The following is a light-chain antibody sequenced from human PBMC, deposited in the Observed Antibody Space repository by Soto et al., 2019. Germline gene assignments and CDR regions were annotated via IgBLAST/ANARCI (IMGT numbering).Light chain of an antibody. CDR2: SNN. J-gene: IGLJ1*01. V-gene: IGLV1-44*01. CDR1: SSNIGSNT. CDR3: AAWDDSLNGYV. Sequence: QPVLTQPPSTSGTPGQRVTISCSGSSSNIGSNTVNWYQHLPGTAPKLLIYSNNQRPSGVPDRFSGSKSGTSASLAVSGLQSADEADYYCAAWDDSLNGYVFGTGTKLTVL.